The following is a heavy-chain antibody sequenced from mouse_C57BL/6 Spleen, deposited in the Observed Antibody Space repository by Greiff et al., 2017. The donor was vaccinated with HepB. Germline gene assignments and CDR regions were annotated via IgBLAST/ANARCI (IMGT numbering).Heavy chain of an antibody. D-gene: IGHD1-1*01. CDR3: ARYGGSSYYAMDY. CDR1: GYTFTSYT. J-gene: IGHJ4*01. V-gene: IGHV1-4*01. Sequence: QVHVKQSGAELARPGASVKMSCKASGYTFTSYTMHWVKQRPGQGLEWIGYINPSSGYTKYNQKFKDKATLTADKSSSTAYMQLSSLTSEDSAVYYCARYGGSSYYAMDYWGQGTSVTVSS. CDR2: INPSSGYT.